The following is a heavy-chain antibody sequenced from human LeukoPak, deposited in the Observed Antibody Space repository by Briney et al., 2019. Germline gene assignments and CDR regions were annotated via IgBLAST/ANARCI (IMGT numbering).Heavy chain of an antibody. Sequence: GGSLRLSCAASGFIFSSYAMHWVRQAPGKGLEYVSAISSNGGSTYYANSVKGRFTISRDNSKNTLYLQMGSLRAEDMAVYYCARGIAVAGTLWDYWGQGTLVTVSS. CDR2: ISSNGGST. V-gene: IGHV3-64*01. J-gene: IGHJ4*02. CDR1: GFIFSSYA. D-gene: IGHD6-19*01. CDR3: ARGIAVAGTLWDY.